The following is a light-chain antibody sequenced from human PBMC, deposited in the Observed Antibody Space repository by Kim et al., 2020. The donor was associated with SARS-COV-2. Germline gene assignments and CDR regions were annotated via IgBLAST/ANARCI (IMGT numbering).Light chain of an antibody. Sequence: SVSPGQTASITCSGDKLGDKYACWYQQKPGQSPVLVIYKDNQRPSGIPERFSGSNSGNTATLTISGTQAMDEADYYCQAWDSSTAVFGGGTKLTVL. V-gene: IGLV3-1*01. CDR3: QAWDSSTAV. CDR1: KLGDKY. J-gene: IGLJ2*01. CDR2: KDN.